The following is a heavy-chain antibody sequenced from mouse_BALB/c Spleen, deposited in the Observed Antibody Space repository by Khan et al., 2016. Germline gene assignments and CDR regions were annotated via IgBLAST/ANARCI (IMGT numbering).Heavy chain of an antibody. D-gene: IGHD2-3*01. CDR1: GYTFTDYE. J-gene: IGHJ4*01. CDR2: IHPGIGGT. CDR3: SIRRNYDGYSVEIDY. V-gene: IGHV1-15*01. Sequence: VQLQESGAELVRPGASVKLSCKALGYTFTDYEMHWVKQTSVHGLEWIGVIHPGIGGTAYNQYFKGKASMTADKSSSPAYMDLSTLTSEDSAVYYCSIRRNYDGYSVEIDYWGQGTPVTVSS.